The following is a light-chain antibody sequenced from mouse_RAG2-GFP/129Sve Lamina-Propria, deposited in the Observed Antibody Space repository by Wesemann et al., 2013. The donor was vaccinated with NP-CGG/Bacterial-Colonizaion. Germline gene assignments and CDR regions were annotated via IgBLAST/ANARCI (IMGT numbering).Light chain of an antibody. V-gene: IGKV6-23*01. CDR1: QDVGTA. J-gene: IGKJ4*01. CDR3: QQYSSYPFT. CDR2: WAS. Sequence: DIVMTQSHKFMSTSVGDRVSITCKASQDVGTAVAWYQQKPGQSPKLLIYWASTQHTGVPDRFTGSGSGTDFTLTISNMQSEDLADYFCQQYSSYPFTFGSGTKLEIK.